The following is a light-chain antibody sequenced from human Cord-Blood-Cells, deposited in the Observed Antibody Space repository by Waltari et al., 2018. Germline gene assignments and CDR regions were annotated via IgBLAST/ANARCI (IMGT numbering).Light chain of an antibody. J-gene: IGLJ3*02. V-gene: IGLV2-14*03. CDR2: DVS. CDR3: SSYTSSSTWV. CDR1: SSDVGGYNY. Sequence: QSALPQPASVSGSPGQSITIPCAVTSSDVGGYNYVPWYQQHPGKAPKLMSYDVSNRPSGVSNRFSGSKAGNTASLTISGLQAEDEADYYCSSYTSSSTWVFGGGTKLTVL.